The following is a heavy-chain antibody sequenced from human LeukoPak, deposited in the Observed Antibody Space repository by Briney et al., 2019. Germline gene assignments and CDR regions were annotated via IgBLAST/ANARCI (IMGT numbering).Heavy chain of an antibody. CDR1: GGSISSGSYY. V-gene: IGHV4-61*02. Sequence: PSETLSLTCTVSGGSISSGSYYWSWIRQPAGKGLKWIGRIYTSGSTNYNPSRKSRVTISVDTSKNQFSLKLSSVTAADTAVYYCARGSYQGDYWGQGTLVTVSS. CDR2: IYTSGST. D-gene: IGHD1-26*01. J-gene: IGHJ4*02. CDR3: ARGSYQGDY.